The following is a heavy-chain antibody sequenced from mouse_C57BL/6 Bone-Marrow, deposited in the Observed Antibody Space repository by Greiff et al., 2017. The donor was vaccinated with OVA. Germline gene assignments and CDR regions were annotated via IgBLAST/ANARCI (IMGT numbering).Heavy chain of an antibody. D-gene: IGHD1-1*01. V-gene: IGHV1-80*01. CDR1: GYAFSSYW. Sequence: VQLQESGAELVKPGASVKISCKASGYAFSSYWMNWVKQRPGKGLEWIGQIYPGDGDTNYNGKFKGKATLTADKSSSTAYMQLSSLTYEDSAVYCGAGWDCGSSYDYWGQGTTLTVSS. CDR2: IYPGDGDT. J-gene: IGHJ2*01. CDR3: AGWDCGSSYDY.